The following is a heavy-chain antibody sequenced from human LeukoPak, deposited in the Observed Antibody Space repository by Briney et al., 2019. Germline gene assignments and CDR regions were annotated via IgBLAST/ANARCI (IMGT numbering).Heavy chain of an antibody. Sequence: GGSLRLSCAASGFTFSNAWMSWVRQAPGKGLEWVGRIKSKTDGGTTDYAAPVKGRFTISRDDSKNTLYLQMNSLKTEDTAVYYCTTAWEEAYCSSTSCYQTNDYWGQGTLVTVSS. D-gene: IGHD2-2*01. CDR1: GFTFSNAW. CDR3: TTAWEEAYCSSTSCYQTNDY. V-gene: IGHV3-15*01. CDR2: IKSKTDGGTT. J-gene: IGHJ4*02.